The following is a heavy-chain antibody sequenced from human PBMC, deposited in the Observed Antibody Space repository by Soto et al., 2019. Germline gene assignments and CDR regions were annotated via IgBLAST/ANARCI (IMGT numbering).Heavy chain of an antibody. D-gene: IGHD3-10*01. J-gene: IGHJ6*02. CDR3: ARDQLLWFGEDYYYYYGMDV. CDR1: GGSISSGGYS. CDR2: IYHSGST. Sequence: PSETLSLTCAVSGGSISSGGYSWSWIRQPPGKGLEWIGYIYHSGSTYYNPSLKSRVTISVDTSKNQFSLKLSPVTAADTAVYYCARDQLLWFGEDYYYYYGMDVWGQGTTVTVSS. V-gene: IGHV4-30-2*01.